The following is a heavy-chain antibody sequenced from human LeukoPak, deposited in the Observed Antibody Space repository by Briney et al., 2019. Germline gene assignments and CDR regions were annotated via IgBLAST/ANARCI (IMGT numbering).Heavy chain of an antibody. CDR1: GGSFSGYY. CDR3: ARRRGGAYYFDY. CDR2: INHSGST. V-gene: IGHV4-34*01. Sequence: SETLSLTCAVYGGSFSGYYWSWIRQPPGKGLEWIGEINHSGSTNYNPSLKSRVTILVDTSKNQFSLKLSSVTAADTAVYYCARRRGGAYYFDYWGQGTLVTVSS. J-gene: IGHJ4*02.